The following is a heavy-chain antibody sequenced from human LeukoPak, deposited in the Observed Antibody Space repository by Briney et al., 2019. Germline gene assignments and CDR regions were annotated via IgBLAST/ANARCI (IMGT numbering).Heavy chain of an antibody. CDR2: IIPIFGTA. J-gene: IGHJ4*02. CDR3: ARGYSSSWYFDY. D-gene: IGHD6-13*01. CDR1: GGTFSSYA. V-gene: IGHV1-69*05. Sequence: SVKVSCKASGGTFSSYAISWVRQAPGQGLEWMGRIIPIFGTANYALKFQGRVTITTDESTSTAYMELSSLRSEDTAVYYCARGYSSSWYFDYWGQGTLVTVSS.